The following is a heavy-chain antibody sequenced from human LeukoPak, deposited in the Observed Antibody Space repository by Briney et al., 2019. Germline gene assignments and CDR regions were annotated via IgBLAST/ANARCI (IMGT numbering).Heavy chain of an antibody. D-gene: IGHD3-22*01. V-gene: IGHV3-66*04. CDR2: IYSGGST. CDR1: GFTVSSNY. J-gene: IGHJ4*02. CDR3: ARPYYYDSSGERGDY. Sequence: GGSLRLSCAASGFTVSSNYMSWVRQAPGKGPEWVSVIYSGGSTYYADSVKGRFTISRDNSKNTLYLQMNSLRAEDTAVYYCARPYYYDSSGERGDYWGQGTLVTVSS.